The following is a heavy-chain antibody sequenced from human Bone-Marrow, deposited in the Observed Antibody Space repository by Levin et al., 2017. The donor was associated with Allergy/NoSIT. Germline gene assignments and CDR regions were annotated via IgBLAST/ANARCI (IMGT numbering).Heavy chain of an antibody. V-gene: IGHV3-23*01. J-gene: IGHJ4*02. CDR1: GFTLSSYA. Sequence: GGSLRLSCAASGFTLSSYAMSWVRQAPGKGLEWVSAISGSGGSTYYADSVKGRFTISRDNSKNTLYLQMNSLRAEDTAVYYCAKGPRQGYSSSWYYFDYWGQGTLVTVSS. CDR3: AKGPRQGYSSSWYYFDY. D-gene: IGHD6-13*01. CDR2: ISGSGGST.